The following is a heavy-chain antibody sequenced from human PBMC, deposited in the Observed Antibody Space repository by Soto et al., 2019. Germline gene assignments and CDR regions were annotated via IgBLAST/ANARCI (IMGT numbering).Heavy chain of an antibody. Sequence: RESLKISCKGSGYSFTSYWIGWVRQMPGKGLEWMGIIYPGDSDTRYSPSFQGQVTISADKSISTAYLQWSSLKASDTAMYYCARQAEYYDILTGPTNYYYYGMDVWGQGTTVTVSS. D-gene: IGHD3-9*01. CDR2: IYPGDSDT. CDR3: ARQAEYYDILTGPTNYYYYGMDV. CDR1: GYSFTSYW. V-gene: IGHV5-51*01. J-gene: IGHJ6*02.